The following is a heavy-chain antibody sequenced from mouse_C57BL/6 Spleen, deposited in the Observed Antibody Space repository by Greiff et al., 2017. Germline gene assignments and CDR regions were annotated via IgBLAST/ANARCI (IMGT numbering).Heavy chain of an antibody. CDR1: GFTFSDFY. V-gene: IGHV7-1*01. D-gene: IGHD1-1*01. J-gene: IGHJ1*03. CDR2: SRNKANDYTT. CDR3: ARAYGSSYWYFDV. Sequence: EVMLVESGGGLVQSGRSLRLSCATSGFTFSDFYMEWVRQAPGKGLEWIAASRNKANDYTTEYSASVKGRFIVSRDTSQSILYLQMNALRAEDTAIYYCARAYGSSYWYFDVWGTGTTVTVSS.